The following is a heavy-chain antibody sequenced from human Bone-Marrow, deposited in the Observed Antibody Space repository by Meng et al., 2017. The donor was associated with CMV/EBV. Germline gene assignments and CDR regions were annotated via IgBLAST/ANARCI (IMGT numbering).Heavy chain of an antibody. CDR3: ARLRTTVTGYFDY. D-gene: IGHD4-11*01. Sequence: SETLSLTCTVSGGSISSYYWSWIRQPPGKGLEWIGYIYYSGSTNYNPSLKSRVTISVDTSKNPFSLKLSSVTAADTAVYYCARLRTTVTGYFDYWGQGTLVTVSS. J-gene: IGHJ4*02. CDR1: GGSISSYY. CDR2: IYYSGST. V-gene: IGHV4-59*01.